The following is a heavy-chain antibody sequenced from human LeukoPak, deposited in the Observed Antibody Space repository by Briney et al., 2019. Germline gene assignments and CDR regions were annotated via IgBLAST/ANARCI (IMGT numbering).Heavy chain of an antibody. J-gene: IGHJ4*02. CDR3: AREADPYHFDY. CDR1: GFTFSSYA. CDR2: ISYDGSNK. Sequence: GGSLRLSCAASGFTFSSYAMHWVRQAPGKGLEWVAVISYDGSNKYYADSVKGRFTISRDNSKITLYLQMNSLRAEDTAVYYCAREADPYHFDYWGQGTLVTVSS. D-gene: IGHD2-2*02. V-gene: IGHV3-30-3*01.